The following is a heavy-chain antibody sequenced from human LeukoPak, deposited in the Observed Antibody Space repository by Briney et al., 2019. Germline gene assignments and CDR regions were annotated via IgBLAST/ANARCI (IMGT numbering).Heavy chain of an antibody. CDR2: ISSSGSTI. CDR3: ARDQQLWLLGY. CDR1: GFTFSSYE. D-gene: IGHD5-18*01. J-gene: IGHJ4*02. V-gene: IGHV3-48*03. Sequence: GGSLRLSCAASGFTFSSYEMNWVRQAPGKGLEWVSYISSSGSTIYYADSVKGRFTISRDNAKNSLYLQVNSLRAEDTAVYYCARDQQLWLLGYWGQGTLVTVSS.